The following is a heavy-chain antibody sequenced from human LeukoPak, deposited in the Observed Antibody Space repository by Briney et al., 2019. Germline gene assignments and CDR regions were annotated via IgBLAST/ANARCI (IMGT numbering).Heavy chain of an antibody. J-gene: IGHJ4*02. Sequence: GRSLRLSCAASGFTFSSYAMHWVRQAPGKGLEWVAVISYDGSKKYYADSVKGRFTISRDNSKNTLYLQMNSLRAEDTALYYCAKGALTAAMSFYYFDYWGQGTLVTVSS. V-gene: IGHV3-30-3*01. CDR2: ISYDGSKK. CDR1: GFTFSSYA. D-gene: IGHD2-2*01. CDR3: AKGALTAAMSFYYFDY.